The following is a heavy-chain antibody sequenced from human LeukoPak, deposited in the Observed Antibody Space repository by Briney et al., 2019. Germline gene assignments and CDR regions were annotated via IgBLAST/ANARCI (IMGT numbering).Heavy chain of an antibody. Sequence: ASVRVSSTASGHTFTVYDINWVRQATGQGLEWMGWMNPNTGDTGYAQKFQGRVTMTRNSSIDTAYMELSGLRSEDTAVYYCTRGSLSGSSGDYWGQGTLLTVSS. CDR3: TRGSLSGSSGDY. J-gene: IGHJ4*02. V-gene: IGHV1-8*01. CDR2: MNPNTGDT. CDR1: GHTFTVYD. D-gene: IGHD1-26*01.